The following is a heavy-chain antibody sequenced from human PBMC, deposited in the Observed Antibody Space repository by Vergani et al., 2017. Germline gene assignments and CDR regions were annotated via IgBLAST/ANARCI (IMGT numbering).Heavy chain of an antibody. J-gene: IGHJ5*02. Sequence: EVQLVQSGAEVKKPGESLRISCKGSGYSFTSYWISWVRQMPGKGLEWMGRIDPSDSYTNYSPSFQGHVTISADKSISTAYLQWSSLKASDTAMYYCASSVLGTNGLNWFDPWGQGTLVTVSS. D-gene: IGHD1-1*01. CDR1: GYSFTSYW. CDR3: ASSVLGTNGLNWFDP. CDR2: IDPSDSYT. V-gene: IGHV5-10-1*03.